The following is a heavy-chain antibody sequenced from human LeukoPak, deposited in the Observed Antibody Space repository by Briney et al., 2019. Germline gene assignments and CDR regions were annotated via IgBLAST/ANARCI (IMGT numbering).Heavy chain of an antibody. J-gene: IGHJ4*02. D-gene: IGHD2-2*01. CDR3: ARDYCSSTSCLLDY. CDR2: INPNSCDT. CDR1: GYTFTVYH. V-gene: IGHV1-2*06. Sequence: ASVKVSCKASGYTFTVYHMHWVRQAPGQGLEWMGRINPNSCDTNYAQKFQGRVTITRDTSISTAYMELSRLRSDDTAVYYCARDYCSSTSCLLDYWGQGTLVTVSS.